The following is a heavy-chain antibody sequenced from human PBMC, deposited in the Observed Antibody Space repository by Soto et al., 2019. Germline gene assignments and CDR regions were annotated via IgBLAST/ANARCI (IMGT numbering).Heavy chain of an antibody. V-gene: IGHV3-30*03. CDR2: ISYDGSNK. Sequence: QVQVVESGGGVVQPGRSLRLSCAASGLTFSSFGMHWVRQAPGKGLEWVGVISYDGSNKYYADSLKGRFTISRDNSKNTLFLQMNSLRAEDTAVYYCASLAVVPTTRADVFDIWGQGTMVTVSP. CDR1: GLTFSSFG. D-gene: IGHD2-15*01. J-gene: IGHJ3*02. CDR3: ASLAVVPTTRADVFDI.